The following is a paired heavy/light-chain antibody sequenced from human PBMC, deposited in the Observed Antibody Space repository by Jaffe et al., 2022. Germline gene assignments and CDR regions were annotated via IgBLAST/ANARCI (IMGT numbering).Heavy chain of an antibody. CDR2: ISYDGSNK. V-gene: IGHV3-30*18. CDR1: GFTFSSYG. Sequence: QVQLVESGGGVVQPGRSLRLSCAASGFTFSSYGMHWVRQAPGKGLEWVAVISYDGSNKYYADSVKGRFTISRDNSKNTLYLQMNSLRAEDTAVYYCAKDLWGVANMVQGTYDYWGQGTLVTVSS. D-gene: IGHD3-10*01. CDR3: AKDLWGVANMVQGTYDY. J-gene: IGHJ4*02.
Light chain of an antibody. V-gene: IGKV1-8*01. CDR2: AAS. Sequence: AIRMTQSPSSLSASTGDRVTITCRASQGISSYLAWYQQKPGKAPKLLIYAASTLQSGVPSRFSGSGSGTDFTLTISCLQSEDFATYYCQQYYSYPPTFGQGTKVEIK. J-gene: IGKJ1*01. CDR1: QGISSY. CDR3: QQYYSYPPT.